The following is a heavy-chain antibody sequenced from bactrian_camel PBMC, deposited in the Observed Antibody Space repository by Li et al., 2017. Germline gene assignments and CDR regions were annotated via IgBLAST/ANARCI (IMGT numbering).Heavy chain of an antibody. CDR2: ACTSRGDRT. CDR1: GVATYERGC. Sequence: HVQLVESGGGSVQAGESLTLSCAASGVATYERGCLGWFYQAPGKERDGVAAACTSRGDRTFYADDVKGRFTISEDNAQNILYLQMNDLRTEDTAVYYCAADPYPRYCSGGYCCTDFRYWGQGTQVTVS. CDR3: AADPYPRYCSGGYCCTDFRY. D-gene: IGHD2*01. V-gene: IGHV3S1*01. J-gene: IGHJ6*01.